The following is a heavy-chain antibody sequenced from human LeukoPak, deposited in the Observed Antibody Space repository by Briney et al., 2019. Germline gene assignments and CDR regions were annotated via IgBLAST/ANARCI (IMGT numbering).Heavy chain of an antibody. CDR3: ARVRYPQRAFDI. V-gene: IGHV4-61*02. Sequence: SETLSLTCTVSGGSISSGSYYWSWIRQPAGKGLEWIGRIYTSGSTSYNPSLKSRVTISVDTSKNQFSLKLSSVTAADTAVYYCARVRYPQRAFDIWGQGTMVTVSS. CDR2: IYTSGST. CDR1: GGSISSGSYY. J-gene: IGHJ3*02. D-gene: IGHD1-26*01.